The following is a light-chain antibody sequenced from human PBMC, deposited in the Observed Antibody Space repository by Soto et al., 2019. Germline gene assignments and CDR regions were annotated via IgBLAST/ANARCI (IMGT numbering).Light chain of an antibody. CDR2: DTS. Sequence: EIVLTQSPATLSLSPGERASLSCRASQSFGNSLAWYQHKPGQAPRLLISDTSNRATGIPARFSGSGSGTDFTLTISSLEPDDFAVYYCQLRSDWRITFGGGTKVDIK. CDR3: QLRSDWRIT. J-gene: IGKJ4*01. V-gene: IGKV3-11*01. CDR1: QSFGNS.